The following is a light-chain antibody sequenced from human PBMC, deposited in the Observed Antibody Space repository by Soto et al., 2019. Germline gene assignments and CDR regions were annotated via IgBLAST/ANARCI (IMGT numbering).Light chain of an antibody. V-gene: IGKV3-11*01. Sequence: EIVFTQAPATPSFSPGERASPSCRASQSVSIYLAWYQQRPGQAPRLLIYDASNRATGIPARFSGSGSGTDFTLTISSLEPEDFAVYYCQQRSNWPPITFGQGTRLEIK. J-gene: IGKJ5*01. CDR2: DAS. CDR3: QQRSNWPPIT. CDR1: QSVSIY.